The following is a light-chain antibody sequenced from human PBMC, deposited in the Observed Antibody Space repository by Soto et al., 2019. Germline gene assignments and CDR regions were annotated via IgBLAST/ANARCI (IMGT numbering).Light chain of an antibody. CDR3: QQYYSTPQT. CDR2: WAS. V-gene: IGKV4-1*01. Sequence: DIVMTQSPDSLAVSLGERATINCKPSQSVLYSSNNKNYLAWYQQKPGQPPKLLIYWASTRESGVPDRFSGSGSGTDFTLTISSLQAEDVAVYYCQQYYSTPQTFGQGTKVDIK. J-gene: IGKJ1*01. CDR1: QSVLYSSNNKNY.